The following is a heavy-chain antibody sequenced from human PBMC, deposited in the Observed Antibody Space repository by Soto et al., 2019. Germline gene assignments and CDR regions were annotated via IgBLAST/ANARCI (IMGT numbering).Heavy chain of an antibody. CDR1: GGLFSSYA. J-gene: IGHJ4*02. Sequence: QEQLVQSGAEVKKSGSSVKVSCKDTGGLFSSYAVSWVRQAPGQGLEWMGGIIPVFGTAYYAQKFQGRVTITPDESTNTAYMELSRLRSEDTAMYYCARGGSGYVWFNEYWGQGTLVAVSA. D-gene: IGHD3-22*01. CDR3: ARGGSGYVWFNEY. V-gene: IGHV1-69*01. CDR2: IIPVFGTA.